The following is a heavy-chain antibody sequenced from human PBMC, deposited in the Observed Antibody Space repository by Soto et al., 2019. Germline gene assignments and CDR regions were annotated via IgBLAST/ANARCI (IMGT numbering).Heavy chain of an antibody. Sequence: GESLKISFKGSGYSFTSYLICWVRQMPGKGLEWMGIIYPGDSDTRYSPSFQGQVTISADKSISTAYPQWSSLKASDTAMYYCARHVASGCYTSYNWFDRCGQWTLVTVCS. D-gene: IGHD1-26*01. CDR3: ARHVASGCYTSYNWFDR. CDR2: IYPGDSDT. J-gene: IGHJ5*02. V-gene: IGHV5-51*01. CDR1: GYSFTSYL.